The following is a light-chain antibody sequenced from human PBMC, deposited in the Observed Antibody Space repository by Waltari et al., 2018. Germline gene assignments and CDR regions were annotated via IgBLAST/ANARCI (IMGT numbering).Light chain of an antibody. CDR1: NIGSKS. Sequence: SYVVTQSPSVSVAPGETARITGGGDNIGSKSVHWYQQRPGQAPVLVISYDSDRPSGIPERFSGSNSANTATLTISWVEAEDEADYYCLVWHSTIDHQGVFGGGTKLTVL. V-gene: IGLV3-21*04. CDR2: YDS. J-gene: IGLJ2*01. CDR3: LVWHSTIDHQGV.